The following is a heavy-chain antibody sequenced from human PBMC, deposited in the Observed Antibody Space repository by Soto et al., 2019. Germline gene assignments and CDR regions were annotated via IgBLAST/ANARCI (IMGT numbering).Heavy chain of an antibody. CDR2: INPSGGST. CDR3: ASGKGRITIFGVSGDAFDI. D-gene: IGHD3-3*01. CDR1: GYTFPSHY. V-gene: IGHV1-46*01. J-gene: IGHJ3*02. Sequence: GPMKGSCKASGYTFPSHYIHWVRQAPGQRLDWMGIINPSGGSTSYAQKFQGRVTMTRDTSTSTVYMELSSLRSEDTAVYYCASGKGRITIFGVSGDAFDIWGQGTMVTVSS.